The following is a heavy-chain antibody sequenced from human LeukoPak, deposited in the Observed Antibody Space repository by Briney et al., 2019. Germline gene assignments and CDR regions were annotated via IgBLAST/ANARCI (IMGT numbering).Heavy chain of an antibody. V-gene: IGHV1-18*01. CDR3: ARGRSAGRSGGYFQH. J-gene: IGHJ1*01. D-gene: IGHD4-23*01. Sequence: ASMKVSCKASGYTFTCYGISWVRQAHGQGHEWMGWVSAYNGNTNYAQKLQGRVTMTTDTSTSTAYMELRSLRSDDTAVYYCARGRSAGRSGGYFQHWGQGTLVTVSS. CDR2: VSAYNGNT. CDR1: GYTFTCYG.